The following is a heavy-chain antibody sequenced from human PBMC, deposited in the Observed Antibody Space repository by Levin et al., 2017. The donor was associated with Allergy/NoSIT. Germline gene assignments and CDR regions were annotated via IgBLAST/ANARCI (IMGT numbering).Heavy chain of an antibody. V-gene: IGHV4-34*01. CDR3: ARLRRRGY. CDR2: INHSGST. Sequence: SETLSLTCAVYGGSFSGYYWSWIRQPPGKGLEWIGEINHSGSTNYNPSLKSRVTISVDTSKNQFSLKLSSVTAADTAVYYCARLRRRGYWGQGTLVTVSS. CDR1: GGSFSGYY. J-gene: IGHJ4*02.